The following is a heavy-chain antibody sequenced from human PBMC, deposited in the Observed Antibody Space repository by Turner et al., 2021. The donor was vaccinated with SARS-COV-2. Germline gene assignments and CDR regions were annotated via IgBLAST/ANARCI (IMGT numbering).Heavy chain of an antibody. Sequence: EVQLVVSGGGLVEPGGSLRVSCAVPGFTFSTTWMTWVRQAPGKGLEWVGRIKSKIDGGTVDYAAPVKGRFTISRDDSEDTLYMQMNSLKTEDTAVYYCATANKFYDYMDVWGEGATVTVSS. CDR1: GFTFSTTW. CDR3: ATANKFYDYMDV. CDR2: IKSKIDGGTV. V-gene: IGHV3-15*01. J-gene: IGHJ6*03.